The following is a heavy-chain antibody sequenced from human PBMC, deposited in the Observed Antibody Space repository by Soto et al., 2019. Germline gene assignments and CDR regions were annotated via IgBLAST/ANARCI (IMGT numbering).Heavy chain of an antibody. J-gene: IGHJ4*02. D-gene: IGHD2-2*02. Sequence: EVQLVESGGGLIQPGGYLKLSCTASGFTLGDYWMHWVRQIPGKGLVWVSRINKDGSVTNYAESVTGRFTISRDNAKNTLFLQMNSLRADDTAVYYCARYISNGYNSYWGQGTLVTVSS. CDR2: INKDGSVT. V-gene: IGHV3-74*01. CDR1: GFTLGDYW. CDR3: ARYISNGYNSY.